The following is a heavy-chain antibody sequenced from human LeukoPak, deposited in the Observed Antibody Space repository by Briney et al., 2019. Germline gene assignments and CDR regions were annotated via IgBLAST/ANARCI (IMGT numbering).Heavy chain of an antibody. CDR2: ISSSGGY. CDR3: AKEMKPWMHFDY. D-gene: IGHD5-12*01. Sequence: GGSLRLSCAASGFTFSSYEMNWVRQAPEKGLEWIAYISSSGGYMYADSVKGRFTISRDNSKNTLYLQMDSLRAEDTAVYYCAKEMKPWMHFDYWGQGTLVTVSS. V-gene: IGHV3-48*03. CDR1: GFTFSSYE. J-gene: IGHJ4*02.